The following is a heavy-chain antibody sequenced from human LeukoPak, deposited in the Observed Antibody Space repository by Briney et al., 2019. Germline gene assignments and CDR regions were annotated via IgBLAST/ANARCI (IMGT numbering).Heavy chain of an antibody. CDR1: GFSFSSFA. CDR3: TKDPSGDYIGAFDP. V-gene: IGHV3-23*01. J-gene: IGHJ5*02. D-gene: IGHD4-17*01. Sequence: GGSLRLSCAASGFSFSSFAMTWVRQAPGKGLEWVSSITGGHYATYNTDSVKGRFTISRDNAKNTLYLQMNSLRADDTATYYCTKDPSGDYIGAFDPWGQGTLVTVSS. CDR2: ITGGHYAT.